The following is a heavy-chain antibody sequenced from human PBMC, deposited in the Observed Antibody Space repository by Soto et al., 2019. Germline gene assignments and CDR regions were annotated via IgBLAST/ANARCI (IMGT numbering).Heavy chain of an antibody. D-gene: IGHD2-2*01. CDR2: IIPIFGTA. CDR1: GGTFSSYA. Sequence: ASVKVSCKASGGTFSSYAISWVRQAPGQGLEWMGGIIPIFGTANYAQKFQGRVTITADESTSTAYMELSSLRSEDTAVYYCARSYGVPWGRASNCSSTSCYAGFDYWGQGTLVTVSS. J-gene: IGHJ4*02. V-gene: IGHV1-69*13. CDR3: ARSYGVPWGRASNCSSTSCYAGFDY.